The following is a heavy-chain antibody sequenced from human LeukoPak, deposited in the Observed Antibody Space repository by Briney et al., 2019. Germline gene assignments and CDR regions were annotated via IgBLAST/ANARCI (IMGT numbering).Heavy chain of an antibody. Sequence: PGGSLRLSCAASGFTFSDYYMSWIRQAPGKGLEWVSYISSSGSTIYYADSVKGRFTISRDNAKNTLYLQMNSLRAEDTAVYYCAKDMTSIVGATFDYWGQGTLVTVSS. V-gene: IGHV3-11*01. CDR3: AKDMTSIVGATFDY. CDR2: ISSSGSTI. J-gene: IGHJ4*02. CDR1: GFTFSDYY. D-gene: IGHD1-26*01.